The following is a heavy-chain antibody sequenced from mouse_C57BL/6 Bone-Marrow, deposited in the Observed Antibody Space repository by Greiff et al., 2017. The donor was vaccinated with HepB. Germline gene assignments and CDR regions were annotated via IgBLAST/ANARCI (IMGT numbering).Heavy chain of an antibody. J-gene: IGHJ2*01. CDR1: GYTFTSYW. CDR3: AMGSHFDY. D-gene: IGHD1-1*02. CDR2: IDPSDSYT. Sequence: QVQLQQPGAELVMPGASVKLSCKASGYTFTSYWMHWVKQRPGQGLEWIGEIDPSDSYTNYNQKFKGKSTLTVDKSSSTAYMQLSSLTSEDSAVYYCAMGSHFDYWGQGTTLTVSS. V-gene: IGHV1-69*01.